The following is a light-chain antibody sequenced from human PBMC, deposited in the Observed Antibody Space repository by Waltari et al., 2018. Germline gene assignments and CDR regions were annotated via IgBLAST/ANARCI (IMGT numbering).Light chain of an antibody. Sequence: AIRMTQSPSSLSASTGDGVTINCRASQNISSYLAWYQQTSGKAPKLLIFAASTLQTGVPSRFSGSGSGTDLTLTISRLQSEDLGTYYCQQYYNYPFTFGGGTKVEL. CDR1: QNISSY. J-gene: IGKJ4*01. CDR2: AAS. V-gene: IGKV1-8*01. CDR3: QQYYNYPFT.